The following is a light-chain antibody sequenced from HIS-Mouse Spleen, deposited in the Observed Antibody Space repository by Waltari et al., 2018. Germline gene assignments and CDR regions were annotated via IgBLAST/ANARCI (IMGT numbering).Light chain of an antibody. CDR1: SSNIGSNT. CDR3: AAWDDSLNGYV. Sequence: QSVLPQPPSASGTPGQRVSISCYGSSSNIGSNTANWYQQLPGTAPKLLIYSNNLRPSGVPDRFSGSKSGTSASLAISGLQSEDEADYYCAAWDDSLNGYVFGTGTKVTVL. V-gene: IGLV1-44*01. J-gene: IGLJ1*01. CDR2: SNN.